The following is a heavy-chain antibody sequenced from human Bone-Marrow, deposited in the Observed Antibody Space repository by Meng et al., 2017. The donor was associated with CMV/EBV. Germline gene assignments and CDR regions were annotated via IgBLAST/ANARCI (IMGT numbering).Heavy chain of an antibody. Sequence: GFPFNTYGMHWVRQAPGKGLEWVAVISYDGIHKYYADSVKGRFTISRDNSKNTLYLQMDSLRAGDMAVYYCAREAVSASRLFYFEYWGQGTLVTVSS. V-gene: IGHV3-30*03. CDR1: GFPFNTYG. J-gene: IGHJ4*02. D-gene: IGHD4/OR15-4a*01. CDR3: AREAVSASRLFYFEY. CDR2: ISYDGIHK.